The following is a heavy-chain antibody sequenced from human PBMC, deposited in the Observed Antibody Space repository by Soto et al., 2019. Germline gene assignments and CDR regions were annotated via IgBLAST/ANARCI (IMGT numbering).Heavy chain of an antibody. J-gene: IGHJ4*02. D-gene: IGHD2-15*01. CDR2: IYYSGST. Sequence: PSETLSLTCSVSGGSISSSSYFWGWIRQPPGKGLEWIGSIYYSGSTYYNPSLKSRVTISVDTSKNQFSLKLSSVTAADTAVYYCAIHTPAIYLSVHWCQGTLVTV. CDR3: AIHTPAIYLSVH. CDR1: GGSISSSSYF. V-gene: IGHV4-39*01.